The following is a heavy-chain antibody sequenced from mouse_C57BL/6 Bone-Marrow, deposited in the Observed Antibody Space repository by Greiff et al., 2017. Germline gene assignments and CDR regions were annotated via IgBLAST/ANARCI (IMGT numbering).Heavy chain of an antibody. Sequence: EVKVVESEGGLVQPGSSMKLSCTASGFTFSDYYMAWVRQVPEKGLEWVANINYDGSSTYYLDSLKSRFIISRDNAKNILYLQMSSLKSEDTATYYCAREGGSSTVVRRGYFDVWGTGTTVTVSS. CDR1: GFTFSDYY. J-gene: IGHJ1*03. V-gene: IGHV5-16*01. CDR3: AREGGSSTVVRRGYFDV. D-gene: IGHD1-1*01. CDR2: INYDGSST.